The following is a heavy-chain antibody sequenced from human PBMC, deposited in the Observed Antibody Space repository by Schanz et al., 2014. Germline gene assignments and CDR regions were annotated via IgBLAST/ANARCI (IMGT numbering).Heavy chain of an antibody. J-gene: IGHJ6*02. V-gene: IGHV3-23*04. Sequence: EVQLVESGGALVQPGGSLRLSCVASGFTFSSYAMNWVRQAPGKGLEWVSGISDSKYYADSVKGRFTISRDNSKNTLHLQMNSLRVEDPAVYYCAKDDTQVNGMDVWGQGTTVTVSS. CDR2: ISDSK. CDR1: GFTFSSYA. CDR3: AKDDTQVNGMDV.